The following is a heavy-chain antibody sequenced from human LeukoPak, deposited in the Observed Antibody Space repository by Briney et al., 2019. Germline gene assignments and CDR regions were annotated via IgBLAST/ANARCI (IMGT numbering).Heavy chain of an antibody. J-gene: IGHJ5*02. V-gene: IGHV5-51*01. CDR1: GSSFTSYW. Sequence: GESLKISFKGSGSSFTSYWIGWVRQMPGKGLEWMGIIYPGDSDTRYSPSFQGQVTISADKSISTAYLQWSRLKASDTAMYYCARRTDYSNYVWFDPWGQGTLVTVSS. D-gene: IGHD4-11*01. CDR2: IYPGDSDT. CDR3: ARRTDYSNYVWFDP.